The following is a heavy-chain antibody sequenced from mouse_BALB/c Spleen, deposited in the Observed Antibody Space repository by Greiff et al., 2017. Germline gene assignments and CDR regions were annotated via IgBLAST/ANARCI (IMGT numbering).Heavy chain of an antibody. Sequence: VQLVESGPGLVAPSQSLSITCTVSGFSLTGYGVNWVRQPPGKGLEWLGMIWGDGSTDYNSALKSRLSISKDNSKSQVFLKMNSLQTDDTARYYCARDAYYGSSYVGYAMDYWGQGTSVTVSS. CDR1: GFSLTGYG. CDR2: IWGDGST. CDR3: ARDAYYGSSYVGYAMDY. D-gene: IGHD1-1*01. V-gene: IGHV2-6-7*01. J-gene: IGHJ4*01.